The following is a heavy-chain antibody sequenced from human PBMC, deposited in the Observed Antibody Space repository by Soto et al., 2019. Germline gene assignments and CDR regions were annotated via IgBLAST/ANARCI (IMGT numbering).Heavy chain of an antibody. CDR2: IYYSGST. V-gene: IGHV4-31*03. CDR1: GGSISSGGYY. CDR3: ARKPGE. J-gene: IGHJ4*02. D-gene: IGHD3-10*01. Sequence: QVQLQESGPGLVKPSQTLSLTCTVSGGSISSGGYYWSWIRQHPGKGLEWIGYIYYSGSTYYNPSLQGRSNHTGETAKDPFFLEARPGTGPEQAVYYRARKPGEWGQGTLVTVSS.